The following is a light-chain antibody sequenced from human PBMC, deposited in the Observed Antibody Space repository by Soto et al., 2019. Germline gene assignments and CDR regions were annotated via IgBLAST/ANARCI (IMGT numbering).Light chain of an antibody. J-gene: IGKJ4*01. Sequence: EMVLTQSPATLSVSPGGRATLSCRASQSVGSNLAWYQQKPGQAPRLLIYGASTRATGIPATFSGSGSGTAFTLTFSSLQSEDSAVYYCRQFNVWPLTFGGGTKVEI. CDR3: RQFNVWPLT. CDR2: GAS. CDR1: QSVGSN. V-gene: IGKV3-15*01.